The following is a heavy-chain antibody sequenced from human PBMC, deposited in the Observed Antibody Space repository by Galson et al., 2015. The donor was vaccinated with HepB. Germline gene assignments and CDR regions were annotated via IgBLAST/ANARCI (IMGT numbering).Heavy chain of an antibody. J-gene: IGHJ4*02. CDR2: IDPSDSDT. CDR3: ARHVGPSAAGYFDY. D-gene: IGHD6-13*01. Sequence: QSGAEVKKPGESLRISCKGSEYSFTSYWISWVRQMPGKGLEWMGRIDPSDSDTNYSPSFQGHVTISADKSISTAYLHWSSLKAADTATYYCARHVGPSAAGYFDYWSQGILVTVSS. V-gene: IGHV5-10-1*01. CDR1: EYSFTSYW.